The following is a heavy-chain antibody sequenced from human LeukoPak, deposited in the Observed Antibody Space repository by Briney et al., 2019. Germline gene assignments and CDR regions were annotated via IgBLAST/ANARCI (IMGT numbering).Heavy chain of an antibody. J-gene: IGHJ6*03. D-gene: IGHD6-6*01. V-gene: IGHV3-21*01. CDR3: ARSISWAPRGKDCMDV. CDR2: ITSSSTYI. Sequence: GGSLRLSCAASGFTGSSYSMNWVRQAPGKGLEWVSSITSSSTYIYYADSVKGRFTISRDNAKNSLYLQMNSLRAEDTAVYYCARSISWAPRGKDCMDVWGKGTTVTVSS. CDR1: GFTGSSYS.